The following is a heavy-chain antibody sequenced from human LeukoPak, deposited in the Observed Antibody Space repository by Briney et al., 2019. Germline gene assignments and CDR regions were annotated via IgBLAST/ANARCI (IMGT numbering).Heavy chain of an antibody. J-gene: IGHJ4*02. CDR1: GGSISSSSYY. D-gene: IGHD6-13*01. CDR2: IYYSGST. V-gene: IGHV4-39*07. Sequence: SETLSLTCTVSGGSISSSSYYWGWIRQPPGKGLEWIGSIYYSGSTYYNPSLKSRVTISVDTSKNQFSLKLSSVTAADTAVYYCASRSYSTHFDNWGQGTLVTVSS. CDR3: ASRSYSTHFDN.